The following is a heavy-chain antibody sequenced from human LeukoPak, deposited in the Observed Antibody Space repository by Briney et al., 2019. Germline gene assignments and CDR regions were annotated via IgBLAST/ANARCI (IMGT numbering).Heavy chain of an antibody. D-gene: IGHD6-13*01. V-gene: IGHV1-2*02. CDR1: GYTFTGYY. J-gene: IGHJ6*03. Sequence: ASVKVSCKASGYTFTGYYMHWVRQAPGQGLEWMGWINPNSGGTNYAQKCQGRVTMTRDTSISTAYMELSRLRSDDTAVYYCARGVVAAAGTGDYYYYYYMDVWGKGTTVTVSS. CDR3: ARGVVAAAGTGDYYYYYYMDV. CDR2: INPNSGGT.